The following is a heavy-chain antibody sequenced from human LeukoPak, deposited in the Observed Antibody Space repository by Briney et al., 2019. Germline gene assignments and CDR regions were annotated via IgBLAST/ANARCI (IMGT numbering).Heavy chain of an antibody. CDR2: ISTSRNYI. D-gene: IGHD5-18*01. CDR1: GFTFSSYH. J-gene: IGHJ4*02. V-gene: IGHV3-21*01. Sequence: PGGSLRLSCVVSGFTFSSYHMNWVRQAPGKGLEWVSSISTSRNYIYCADSVTGRFTISRDNAKNSLYLRMNSLRAEDTAVYYCARRATTERGHSYGLDYWGQGTLVTVSS. CDR3: ARRATTERGHSYGLDY.